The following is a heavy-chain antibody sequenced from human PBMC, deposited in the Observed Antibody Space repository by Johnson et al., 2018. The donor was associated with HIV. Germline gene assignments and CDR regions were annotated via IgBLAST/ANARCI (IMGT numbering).Heavy chain of an antibody. D-gene: IGHD6-6*01. Sequence: QVQLVESGGGVVQPGRSLRLSCAASGFTFSSYGMHWVRQAPGKWLEWVAVIWYDGSNKYYADSVKGRFTISRDNSKNTLYLQMNSLRAEDTAVYYCAKVLGYSSSSRDAFDIWGQGTMVTVSS. V-gene: IGHV3-33*06. J-gene: IGHJ3*02. CDR2: IWYDGSNK. CDR1: GFTFSSYG. CDR3: AKVLGYSSSSRDAFDI.